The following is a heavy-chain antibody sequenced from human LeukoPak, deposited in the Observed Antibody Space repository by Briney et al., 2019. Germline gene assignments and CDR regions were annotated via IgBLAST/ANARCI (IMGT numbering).Heavy chain of an antibody. V-gene: IGHV4-59*12. CDR3: AGGITMVRGGYFDY. CDR2: IYYSGST. CDR1: GVSISSYY. D-gene: IGHD3-10*01. Sequence: PSETLSLTCTVSGVSISSYYWSWIRQPPGKGLEWIGYIYYSGSTNYKPSLKSRVTISVDTSKNQFSLKLSSVTAADTAVYYCAGGITMVRGGYFDYWGQGTLVTVSS. J-gene: IGHJ4*02.